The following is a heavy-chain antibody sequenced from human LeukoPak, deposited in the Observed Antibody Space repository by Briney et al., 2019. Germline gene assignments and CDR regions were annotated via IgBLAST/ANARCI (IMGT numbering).Heavy chain of an antibody. Sequence: PSETLSLTCAVYGGSFSGYYWSWIRQPPGKGLEWIGEINHSGSTNYNPSLKSRVTISVDTSKNQFSLKLSSVTAADTAVYYCARERFMITFGGVIVITGWYFDLWGRGTLVTVSS. CDR3: ARERFMITFGGVIVITGWYFDL. CDR2: INHSGST. CDR1: GGSFSGYY. D-gene: IGHD3-16*02. V-gene: IGHV4-34*01. J-gene: IGHJ2*01.